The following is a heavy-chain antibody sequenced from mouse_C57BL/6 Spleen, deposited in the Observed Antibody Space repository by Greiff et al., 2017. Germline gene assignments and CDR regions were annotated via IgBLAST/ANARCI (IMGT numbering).Heavy chain of an antibody. CDR3: ARGGSAFAY. CDR2: INPNNGGT. Sequence: LVKPGASVKIPCKASGYTFTDYNMDWVKQSHGKSLEWIGDINPNNGGTIYNQKFKGKATLTVDNSSNTAYMELRSLTSEDTAVYYCARGGSAFAYWGQGTLVTVSA. D-gene: IGHD6-1*01. V-gene: IGHV1-18*01. CDR1: GYTFTDYN. J-gene: IGHJ3*01.